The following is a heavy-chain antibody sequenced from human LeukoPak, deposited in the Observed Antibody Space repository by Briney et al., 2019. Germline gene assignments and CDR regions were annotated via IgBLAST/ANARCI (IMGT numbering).Heavy chain of an antibody. CDR2: IIPIFGTA. CDR1: GGTFSSYD. J-gene: IGHJ4*02. CDR3: ASDTCSGGTCYSCY. D-gene: IGHD2-15*01. Sequence: SVKVSRKASGGTFSSYDMSWVRQAPGQGLEWMGGIIPIFGTANYAQKFQGRVTITADESTSTAYMELSSLRSEDTAVYYCASDTCSGGTCYSCYWGQGTLVTVSS. V-gene: IGHV1-69*01.